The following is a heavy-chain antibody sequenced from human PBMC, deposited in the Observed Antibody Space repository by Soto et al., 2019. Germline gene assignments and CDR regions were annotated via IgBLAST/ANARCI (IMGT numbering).Heavy chain of an antibody. CDR3: ARYDSSGYYGYYFDY. V-gene: IGHV1-69*02. D-gene: IGHD3-22*01. J-gene: IGHJ4*02. Sequence: QVQLVQSGAEVKKPGSSVKVSCKASGGTFSSYTISWVRQAPGQGLEWMGRIIPILGIANYAQKFQGRVTITADKSXXTAYMELSSLRSEDTAVYYCARYDSSGYYGYYFDYWGQGTLVTVSS. CDR2: IIPILGIA. CDR1: GGTFSSYT.